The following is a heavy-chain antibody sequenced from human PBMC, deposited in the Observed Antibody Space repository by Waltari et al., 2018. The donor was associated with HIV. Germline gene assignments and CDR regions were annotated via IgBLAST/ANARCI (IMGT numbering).Heavy chain of an antibody. J-gene: IGHJ3*02. CDR3: ARDRNYYYDSSGYFFNAFDI. V-gene: IGHV4-61*02. D-gene: IGHD3-22*01. Sequence: QVQLQESGPGLVKPSQTLSLTCTVSGGSISSGSYYWSWIRQPTGKGLEWIGRIYTIGSTNYNPSLKSRVTISVDTSKNQFSLKLSSVTAADTAVYYCARDRNYYYDSSGYFFNAFDIWGQGTMVTVSS. CDR2: IYTIGST. CDR1: GGSISSGSYY.